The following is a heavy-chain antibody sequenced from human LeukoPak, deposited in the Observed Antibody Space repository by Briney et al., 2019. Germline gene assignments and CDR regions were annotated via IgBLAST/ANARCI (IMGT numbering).Heavy chain of an antibody. D-gene: IGHD1-7*01. CDR2: ISGSGGST. CDR3: ASPRITGTSRPFDY. V-gene: IGHV3-23*01. Sequence: GGSLRLSCAASGFSFSSYAMNWVRQAPGKGLEWVSVISGSGGSTYYADSGKGRFTISRDNSKNTLDLQMNSLRAEDTGVYYCASPRITGTSRPFDYWGQGTLVTVSS. CDR1: GFSFSSYA. J-gene: IGHJ4*02.